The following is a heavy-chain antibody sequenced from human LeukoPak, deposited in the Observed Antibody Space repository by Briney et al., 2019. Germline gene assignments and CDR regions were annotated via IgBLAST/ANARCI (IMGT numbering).Heavy chain of an antibody. D-gene: IGHD2-2*01. J-gene: IGHJ6*03. CDR2: LYYSGRT. Sequence: SETLSLTCSVSGGTISTSLYYWGWIRQPPGKGLEWIGSLYYSGRTYYNPSLKSRVTISIDTSKNQFSLRLTSVTAADTAVYYCARRYCSGADCYGGDSYYYMDVWGKGTTVTISS. V-gene: IGHV4-39*01. CDR1: GGTISTSLYY. CDR3: ARRYCSGADCYGGDSYYYMDV.